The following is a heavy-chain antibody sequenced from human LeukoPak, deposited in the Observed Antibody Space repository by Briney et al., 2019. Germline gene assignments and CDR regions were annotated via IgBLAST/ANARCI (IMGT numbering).Heavy chain of an antibody. D-gene: IGHD6-13*01. CDR2: INPNSGGT. CDR3: ARSLSYSSSWSSDY. J-gene: IGHJ4*02. Sequence: ASVKVSCKASGYTFTGYYMHWVRQAPGQGLEWMGRINPNSGGTNYAQKFQGRVTMTRDTSISTAYMELSRLRSDDTAVYYCARSLSYSSSWSSDYWGREPWSPSPQ. CDR1: GYTFTGYY. V-gene: IGHV1-2*06.